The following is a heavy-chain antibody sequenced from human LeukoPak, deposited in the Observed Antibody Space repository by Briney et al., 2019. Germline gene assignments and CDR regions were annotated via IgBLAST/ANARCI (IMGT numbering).Heavy chain of an antibody. V-gene: IGHV3-72*01. CDR2: SRNKANSYTT. CDR1: GFTFSDHY. J-gene: IGHJ4*02. CDR3: SRSSVSSDDY. Sequence: GGSLRLSCAASGFTFSDHYMDWVRQAPGKGLGWVGRSRNKANSYTTEYAASVKGRFTISRDDSKNSLYLQMNSLKTEDTAVYYCSRSSVSSDDYWGQGTLVTVSS. D-gene: IGHD6-6*01.